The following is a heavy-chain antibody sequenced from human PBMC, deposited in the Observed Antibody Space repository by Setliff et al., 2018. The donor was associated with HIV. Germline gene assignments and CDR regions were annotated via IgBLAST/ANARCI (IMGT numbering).Heavy chain of an antibody. Sequence: SETLSLTCAVSGGSISGSNWWSWVRQPPGKGLEWIGEIYHGGGTNYNPSLKSRVTISVDKSKNQFSLKLASVTAADTAVYYCASGEPYYYDSTGYSGNYFDYWGQGTLVTVSS. D-gene: IGHD3-22*01. J-gene: IGHJ4*02. V-gene: IGHV4-4*02. CDR1: GGSISGSNW. CDR3: ASGEPYYYDSTGYSGNYFDY. CDR2: IYHGGGT.